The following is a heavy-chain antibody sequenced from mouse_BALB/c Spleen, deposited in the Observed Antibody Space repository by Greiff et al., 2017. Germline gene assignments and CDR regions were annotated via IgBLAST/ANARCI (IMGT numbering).Heavy chain of an antibody. CDR1: GFTFSSYA. Sequence: EVQVVESGGGLVKPGGSLKLSCAASGFTFSSYAMSWVRQSPEKRLEWVAEISSGGSYTYYPDTVTGRFTISRDKAKNTLYLEMSSLRSEDTAMYYCAREGSWYFDVWGEGTTVTVSS. CDR3: AREGSWYFDV. D-gene: IGHD1-1*01. J-gene: IGHJ1*01. V-gene: IGHV5-9-4*01. CDR2: ISSGGSYT.